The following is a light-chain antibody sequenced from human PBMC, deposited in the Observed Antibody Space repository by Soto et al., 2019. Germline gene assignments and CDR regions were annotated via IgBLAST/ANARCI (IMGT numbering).Light chain of an antibody. CDR3: QQRSNWPLR. CDR2: GAS. J-gene: IGKJ1*01. Sequence: EIVFNQSPCTLSLSPGQRATLSCRASQSISSSYLAWYQQRPGQAPRRLIYGASSRATGIPDRFSGSGSGTEFTLTISSLQSEDFAVYYCQQRSNWPLRFGQGTKVDIK. CDR1: QSISSSY. V-gene: IGKV3D-20*02.